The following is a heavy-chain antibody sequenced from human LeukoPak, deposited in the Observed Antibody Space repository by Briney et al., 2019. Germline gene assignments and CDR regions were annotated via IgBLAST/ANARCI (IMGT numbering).Heavy chain of an antibody. D-gene: IGHD6-6*01. Sequence: ASVKVSCKSSGYTFTSYGISWVRQAPGQGLEWMGWISAYNGNTNYAQKLQGRVTMTTDTSTSTDYMELRSLRSDDTAVYYCARSTHRLEYSSPPGWYWGQGTLVTVSS. CDR2: ISAYNGNT. CDR3: ARSTHRLEYSSPPGWY. J-gene: IGHJ4*02. CDR1: GYTFTSYG. V-gene: IGHV1-18*01.